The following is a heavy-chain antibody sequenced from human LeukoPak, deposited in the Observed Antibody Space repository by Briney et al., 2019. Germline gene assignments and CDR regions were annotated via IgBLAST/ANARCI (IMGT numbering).Heavy chain of an antibody. CDR3: ARNYYDSSGYYVGSPPFFDY. CDR2: IYSGGST. V-gene: IGHV3-66*02. D-gene: IGHD3-22*01. CDR1: GFTLSSNY. Sequence: GGSLRLSCAASGFTLSSNYMSWVRQAPGEGLEWVSVIYSGGSTYYADSVKGRFTISRDNSKNTLYLQMNSLRAEDTAVYYCARNYYDSSGYYVGSPPFFDYWGQGTLVTVSS. J-gene: IGHJ4*02.